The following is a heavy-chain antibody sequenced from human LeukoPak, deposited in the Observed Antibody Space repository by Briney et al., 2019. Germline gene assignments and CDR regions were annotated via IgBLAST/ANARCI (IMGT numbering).Heavy chain of an antibody. D-gene: IGHD2-15*01. J-gene: IGHJ4*02. CDR1: GGSISSSSYY. CDR2: IYYSGST. V-gene: IGHV4-39*07. Sequence: SETLSLTCTVSGGSISSSSYYWGWIRQPPGKGLEWIGSIYYSGSTYYNPSLKSRVTISVDTSKNQFSLKLSSVTAADTAVHYCARETSLYCSGGSCKRPPSDYWGQGTLVTVSS. CDR3: ARETSLYCSGGSCKRPPSDY.